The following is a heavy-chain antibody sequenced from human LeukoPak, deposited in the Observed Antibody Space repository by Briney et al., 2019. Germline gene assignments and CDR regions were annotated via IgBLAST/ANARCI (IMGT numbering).Heavy chain of an antibody. J-gene: IGHJ4*02. CDR3: ARRNYYGSGLDY. Sequence: SETLSLTCTVSGGSVSSADYYWSWIRHPPGKALEWIGYIYHTGSNNYKYSLKSRVTISLDTSKNRFSLRLTSVTAADTAFYFCARRNYYGSGLDYWGQGTLVTVSS. V-gene: IGHV4-61*08. CDR1: GGSVSSADYY. D-gene: IGHD3-10*01. CDR2: IYHTGSN.